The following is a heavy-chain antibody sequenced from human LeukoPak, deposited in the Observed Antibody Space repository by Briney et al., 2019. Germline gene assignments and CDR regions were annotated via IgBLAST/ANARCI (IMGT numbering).Heavy chain of an antibody. CDR3: AKDACSGGTCYGGWYCDL. CDR2: MHYDGNIK. V-gene: IGHV3-30*02. J-gene: IGHJ2*01. CDR1: GFTFSSYG. D-gene: IGHD2-15*01. Sequence: PGGSLRLSCAASGFTFSSYGMHWVRQAPGKGLEWVAFMHYDGNIKYYADSVKGRFTISRDISKNTLYLQMSSLRAEDTAVYYCAKDACSGGTCYGGWYCDLWGRGTPVTVSS.